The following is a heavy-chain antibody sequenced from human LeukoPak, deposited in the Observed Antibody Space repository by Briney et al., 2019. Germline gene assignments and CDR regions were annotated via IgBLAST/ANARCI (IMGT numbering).Heavy chain of an antibody. Sequence: GESLKISCKGSGFRFTSYWIAWVRQMPGKGLECLGIIYPTDSDTRYSPSFQGQVTISADKSINTAYLQWSSLKASDTAMYYCASAVVEVPAADHAFDIWGQGTTVTVSS. D-gene: IGHD2-2*01. CDR3: ASAVVEVPAADHAFDI. J-gene: IGHJ3*02. CDR2: IYPTDSDT. CDR1: GFRFTSYW. V-gene: IGHV5-51*01.